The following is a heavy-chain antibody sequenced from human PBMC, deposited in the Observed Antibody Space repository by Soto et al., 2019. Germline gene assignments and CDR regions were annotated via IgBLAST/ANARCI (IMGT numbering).Heavy chain of an antibody. CDR2: IIPIFGTA. V-gene: IGHV1-69*01. CDR3: ACSYGSGSYYVMDF. J-gene: IGHJ6*02. Sequence: QVKLVQSGAEVKKPGSSVKVSCKASGGTFSSYAISWVRQAPGQGLEWMGGIIPIFGTANYAQKFQGRVTIAADESTSTDYMELSSVRSEDTDVYYCACSYGSGSYYVMDFWGQGTTVTVSS. D-gene: IGHD3-10*01. CDR1: GGTFSSYA.